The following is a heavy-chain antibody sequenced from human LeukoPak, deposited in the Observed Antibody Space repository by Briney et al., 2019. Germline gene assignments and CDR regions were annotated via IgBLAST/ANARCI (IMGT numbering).Heavy chain of an antibody. CDR3: ATDLLAQLWFSGLDY. V-gene: IGHV3-23*01. J-gene: IGHJ4*02. D-gene: IGHD5-18*01. CDR2: ISGSGGST. CDR1: GFTFSSYA. Sequence: PGGSLRLSCAASGFTFSSYAMSWVRQAPWKGLEWVSAISGSGGSTYYADSVKGRFTISRDNSKNTLYLQMNSLRTEDTAVYYCATDLLAQLWFSGLDYWGQGTLVTVSS.